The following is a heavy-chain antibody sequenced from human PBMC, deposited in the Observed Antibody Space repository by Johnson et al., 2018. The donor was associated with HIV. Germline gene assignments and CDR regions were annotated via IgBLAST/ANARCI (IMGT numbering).Heavy chain of an antibody. CDR3: ARVRRVAAITDAFDF. CDR1: GFTFSSYA. Sequence: VQLVESGGGVVQPGRSLRLSCAASGFTFSSYAMNWVRQAPGKGLERVALMSYDGSTKFYADFLKGRFTVSRDISKNTLYLQINGLSAEDTAVYYCARVRRVAAITDAFDFWGQGTMVTVSS. J-gene: IGHJ3*01. D-gene: IGHD6-13*01. V-gene: IGHV3-30*04. CDR2: MSYDGSTK.